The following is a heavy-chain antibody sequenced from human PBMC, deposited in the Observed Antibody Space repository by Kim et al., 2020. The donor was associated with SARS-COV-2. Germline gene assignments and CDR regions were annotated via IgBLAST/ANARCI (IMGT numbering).Heavy chain of an antibody. J-gene: IGHJ4*02. V-gene: IGHV3-11*06. CDR3: ARERTSSSWPGPTMDDY. D-gene: IGHD6-13*01. Sequence: VKGRFTISRDNAKNSLYLQMNSLRAEDTAVYYCARERTSSSWPGPTMDDYWGQGTLVTVSS.